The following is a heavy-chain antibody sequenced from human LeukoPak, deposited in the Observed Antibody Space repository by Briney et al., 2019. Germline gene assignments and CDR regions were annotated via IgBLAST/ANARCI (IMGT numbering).Heavy chain of an antibody. V-gene: IGHV3-48*03. J-gene: IGHJ4*02. D-gene: IGHD6-13*01. Sequence: GGSLRLSCAASGFTFSSYELNWVRQAPGKGLEWVSYISTSGSTIKYADSVKGRFTISRDNAKNSLYLQMNSLRAEDTAVYYCARNGLAAAGYFDYWGQGTLVTVSS. CDR2: ISTSGSTI. CDR1: GFTFSSYE. CDR3: ARNGLAAAGYFDY.